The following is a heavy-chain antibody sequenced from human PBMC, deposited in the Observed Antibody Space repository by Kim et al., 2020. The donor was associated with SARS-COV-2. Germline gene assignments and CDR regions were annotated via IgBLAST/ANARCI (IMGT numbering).Heavy chain of an antibody. CDR2: GAT. V-gene: IGHV3-49*02. CDR3: TRDFTLLDV. Sequence: GATEYAASVKGRFTISRDDSKSIAYLQMNSLKTEDTAVYYCTRDFTLLDVWGQGTTVTVSS. J-gene: IGHJ6*02.